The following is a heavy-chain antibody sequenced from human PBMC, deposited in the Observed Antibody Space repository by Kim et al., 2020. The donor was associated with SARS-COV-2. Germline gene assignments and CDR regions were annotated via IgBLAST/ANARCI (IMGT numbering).Heavy chain of an antibody. D-gene: IGHD6-13*01. CDR3: VMAAAGRWFDP. Sequence: SETLSLTCAVYGGSFSGYYWSWIRQPPGKGLEWIGEINHSGSTNYNPSLKSRVTISVDTSKNQFSLKLSSVTAADTAVYYCVMAAAGRWFDPWGQGTLVTVSS. CDR2: INHSGST. CDR1: GGSFSGYY. V-gene: IGHV4-34*01. J-gene: IGHJ5*02.